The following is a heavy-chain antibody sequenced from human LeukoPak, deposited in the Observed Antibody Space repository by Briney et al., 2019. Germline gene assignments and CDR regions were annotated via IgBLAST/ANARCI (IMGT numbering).Heavy chain of an antibody. CDR1: GFTFSDYY. V-gene: IGHV3-11*01. J-gene: IGHJ4*02. D-gene: IGHD3-3*01. CDR3: ATGRASYYDFWSGYSPFDY. Sequence: GGSLRLSCTASGFTFSDYYMSWIRQAPGKGLEWVSYISSSGSTIYYADSVKGRFTISRDNAKNSLYLQMNSLRAEDTAVYYCATGRASYYDFWSGYSPFDYWGQGTLVTVSS. CDR2: ISSSGSTI.